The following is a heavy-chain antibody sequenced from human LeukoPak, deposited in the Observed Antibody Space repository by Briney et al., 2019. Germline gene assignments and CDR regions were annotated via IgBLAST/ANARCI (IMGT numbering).Heavy chain of an antibody. CDR2: IYHSGST. Sequence: PSAPLSLTCTVSGGSISSGGHSWSWIRQPPGKGLEWIGYIYHSGSTYYNPSLKSRVTISVDRSKNQFSLKLSSVTAADTAVYYCARVDGSGSSDAFDIWGQGTMVTVSP. D-gene: IGHD3-10*01. CDR1: GGSISSGGHS. CDR3: ARVDGSGSSDAFDI. J-gene: IGHJ3*02. V-gene: IGHV4-30-2*01.